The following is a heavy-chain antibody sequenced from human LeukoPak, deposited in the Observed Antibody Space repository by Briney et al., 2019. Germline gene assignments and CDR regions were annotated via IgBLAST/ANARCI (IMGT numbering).Heavy chain of an antibody. CDR2: ISGSRGNT. CDR1: GFTFSSYA. Sequence: GGSLRLSCAASGFTFSSYAMSWVRQVPGKGLEWVSGISGSRGNTYYADSVKGRFTISRDISTDTLYLQMNSLRAEDTAVYYCAKEAHRDFWSGYNEYWGQGARVTVPS. CDR3: AKEAHRDFWSGYNEY. V-gene: IGHV3-23*01. D-gene: IGHD3-3*01. J-gene: IGHJ4*02.